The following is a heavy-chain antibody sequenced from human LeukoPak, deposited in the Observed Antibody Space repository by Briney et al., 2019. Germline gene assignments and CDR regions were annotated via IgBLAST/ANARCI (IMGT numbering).Heavy chain of an antibody. CDR2: SSDGTTK. CDR3: VRERMIPTRQGGHYYHYLDA. CDR1: GFTFKLYA. V-gene: IGHV3-30*04. J-gene: IGHJ6*03. D-gene: IGHD2-21*01. Sequence: PGGSLRLSCEASGFTFKLYAMHWVRQAPGKGLERVAVSSDGTTKYYADSVKGRFTISRDNSRNTLDLQMDSLRPEDTAVFFCVRERMIPTRQGGHYYHYLDAWAKGTTVIVSS.